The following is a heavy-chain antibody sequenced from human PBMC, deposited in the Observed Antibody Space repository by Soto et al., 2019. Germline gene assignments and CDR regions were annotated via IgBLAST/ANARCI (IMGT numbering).Heavy chain of an antibody. CDR2: IIPIFGTA. CDR1: GGTFSSYA. V-gene: IGHV1-69*06. D-gene: IGHD3-9*01. Sequence: SVKVSCKASGGTFSSYAISWVRQAPGQGLEWMGGIIPIFGTANYAQKFQGRVTITADKSTSTAYMELSSLRSEDTAVYYCARIQLRYFDWFGAFDIWDQGTMVTVSS. CDR3: ARIQLRYFDWFGAFDI. J-gene: IGHJ3*02.